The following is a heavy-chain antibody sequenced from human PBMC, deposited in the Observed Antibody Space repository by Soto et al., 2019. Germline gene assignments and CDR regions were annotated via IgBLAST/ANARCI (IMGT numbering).Heavy chain of an antibody. V-gene: IGHV5-51*01. J-gene: IGHJ5*02. Sequence: GESLKISCKGSGYSFTSYWIGWVRQMPGKGLEWMGIIYPGDSDTRYSPSFQGQVTISADKSISTAYLQWSSLKASDTAMYYCARQRSIAAHNWNYWFDPWGQGTLVTVPQ. CDR3: ARQRSIAAHNWNYWFDP. CDR2: IYPGDSDT. D-gene: IGHD1-7*01. CDR1: GYSFTSYW.